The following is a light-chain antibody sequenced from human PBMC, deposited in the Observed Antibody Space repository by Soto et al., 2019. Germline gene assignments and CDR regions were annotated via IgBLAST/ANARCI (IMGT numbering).Light chain of an antibody. CDR2: EVN. V-gene: IGLV2-23*02. J-gene: IGLJ1*01. CDR3: CSYSGAGTYV. CDR1: TNDVGGADL. Sequence: QSVLTQPASVSGSPGQSITISCTGTTNDVGGADLVSWYQQYPGKAPKVMIYEVNKRPSGVSNRLSGSKSGNTASLTLSGLQAEDEADYFCCSYSGAGTYVFGTGTKLTVL.